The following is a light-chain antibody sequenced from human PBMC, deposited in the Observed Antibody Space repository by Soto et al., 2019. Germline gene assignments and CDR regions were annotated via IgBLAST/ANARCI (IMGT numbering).Light chain of an antibody. V-gene: IGLV2-23*02. CDR3: CSYGGSRAV. CDR2: EVS. CDR1: SSDVGSHNL. Sequence: QSALTQPASASGSPGQSITISCTGTSSDVGSHNLVSWYQQHPGQAPKLMIYEVSKRPLGVSARFSASKSGNTASLTISGLQAEDEADYYCCSYGGSRAVFGGGTQLTSS. J-gene: IGLJ7*01.